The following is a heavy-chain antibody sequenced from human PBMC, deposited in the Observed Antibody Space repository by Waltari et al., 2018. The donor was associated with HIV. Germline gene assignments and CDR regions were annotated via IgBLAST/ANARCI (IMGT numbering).Heavy chain of an antibody. V-gene: IGHV5-51*01. CDR2: IYPDDADT. CDR1: GFTFTTYW. Sequence: EVQLEQSGAEVTKPGEPRTISCKASGFTFTTYWIAWRRQPPGKGLEGMGIIYPDDADTRHSPSFEGHVTISADKSTTTAYLQWTSLRASDSGIYYCARHRLGRSWFDPWGQGTLVTVAS. J-gene: IGHJ5*02. CDR3: ARHRLGRSWFDP. D-gene: IGHD6-6*01.